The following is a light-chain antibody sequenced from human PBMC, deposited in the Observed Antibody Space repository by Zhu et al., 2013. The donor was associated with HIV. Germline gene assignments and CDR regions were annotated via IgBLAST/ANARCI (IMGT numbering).Light chain of an antibody. Sequence: AIQLIQSPSSLSASVGDRVTISCRASQDIDTGLAWYQQKPGTPPKLMIYDVFSLESGVPSRFSGDGSGTEFILTINSLQPDDFATYYCQHYNSYSSTFGQGTKLEI. J-gene: IGKJ2*01. CDR2: DVF. V-gene: IGKV1-13*02. CDR3: QHYNSYSST. CDR1: QDIDTG.